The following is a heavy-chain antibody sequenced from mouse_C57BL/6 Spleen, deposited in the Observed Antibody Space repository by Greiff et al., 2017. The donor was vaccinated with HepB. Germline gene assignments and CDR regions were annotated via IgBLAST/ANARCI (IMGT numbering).Heavy chain of an antibody. CDR3: TTLLWRAMDY. J-gene: IGHJ4*01. Sequence: SGAELVRPGASVTLSCKASGYTFTDYEMHWVKQTPVHGLEWIGAIDPETGGTAYNQKFKGKAILTADKSSSTAYMELRSLTSEDSAVYYCTTLLWRAMDYWGQGTSVTVSS. D-gene: IGHD2-1*01. CDR1: GYTFTDYE. V-gene: IGHV1-15*01. CDR2: IDPETGGT.